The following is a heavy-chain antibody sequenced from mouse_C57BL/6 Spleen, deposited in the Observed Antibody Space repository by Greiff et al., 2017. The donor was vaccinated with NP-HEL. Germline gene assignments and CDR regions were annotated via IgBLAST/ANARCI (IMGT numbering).Heavy chain of an antibody. CDR1: GYTFTSYT. V-gene: IGHV1-4*01. CDR2: INPSSGYT. J-gene: IGHJ1*03. CDR3: ARPGEKYFDV. Sequence: VQLQQSGAELARPGASVKMSCKASGYTFTSYTMHWVKQRPGQGLEWIGYINPSSGYTKYNQKFKDKATLTADKSYSTAYMQLSSLTSEDTAVYYCARPGEKYFDVWGTGTTVTVSA.